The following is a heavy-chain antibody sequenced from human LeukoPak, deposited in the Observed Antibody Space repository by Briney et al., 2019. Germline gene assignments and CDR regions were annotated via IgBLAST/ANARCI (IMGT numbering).Heavy chain of an antibody. V-gene: IGHV1-18*01. D-gene: IGHD2-2*01. J-gene: IGHJ5*02. CDR2: ISAYNGNT. CDR1: GYTFTRFG. Sequence: WASVKVSCKASGYTFTRFGISWVRQAPGQRLEWMGWISAYNGNTNYAQKLQGRVTMTTDTSTSTAYMELRSLRSDDTAVYYCARDHCSSTSCPLNWFDPWGQGTLVTVSS. CDR3: ARDHCSSTSCPLNWFDP.